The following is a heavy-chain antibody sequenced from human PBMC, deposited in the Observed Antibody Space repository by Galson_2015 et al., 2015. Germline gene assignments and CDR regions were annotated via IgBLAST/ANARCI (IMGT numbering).Heavy chain of an antibody. CDR3: ATDFGALGHSISAGVDS. CDR2: IYYDGSNT. D-gene: IGHD6-6*01. Sequence: SLRLSCAASGFPFRSYGMHWVRQAPGKGLEWVALIYYDGSNTHYADSVKGRFTISRDNSRNTLYLQMNSLRPEDTAVYYCATDFGALGHSISAGVDSCGQGSRVTVSS. J-gene: IGHJ4*02. V-gene: IGHV3-30*12. CDR1: GFPFRSYG.